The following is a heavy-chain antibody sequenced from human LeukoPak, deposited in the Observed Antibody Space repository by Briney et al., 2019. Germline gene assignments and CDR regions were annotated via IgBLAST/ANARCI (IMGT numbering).Heavy chain of an antibody. J-gene: IGHJ6*03. CDR1: GFTFSSYA. CDR2: ISYDGSNK. V-gene: IGHV3-30*04. D-gene: IGHD3-3*01. CDR3: ARVGYDFWSGYYPDYYYYYYMDV. Sequence: GGSLRLSCAASGFTFSSYAMHWVRQAPGKGLEWVAVISYDGSNKYYADSVKGRFTISRDNSKNTLYLQMNSLRAEDTAVYYCARVGYDFWSGYYPDYYYYYYMDVWGKGTTVTVSS.